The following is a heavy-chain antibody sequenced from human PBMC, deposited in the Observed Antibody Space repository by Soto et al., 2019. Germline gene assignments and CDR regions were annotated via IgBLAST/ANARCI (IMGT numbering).Heavy chain of an antibody. CDR1: GYTFTSYY. D-gene: IGHD6-13*01. CDR2: INPSGGST. CDR3: ARDVSEQHMSAGFDP. J-gene: IGHJ5*02. Sequence: QVQLVQSGAEVKKPGASVKVSCKASGYTFTSYYMHWVRQAPGQGLEWMGIINPSGGSTSYAQKFQGRVTMSRDTSTSTVYMELSSLRSEDTAVYYCARDVSEQHMSAGFDPWGQGTLVTVSS. V-gene: IGHV1-46*01.